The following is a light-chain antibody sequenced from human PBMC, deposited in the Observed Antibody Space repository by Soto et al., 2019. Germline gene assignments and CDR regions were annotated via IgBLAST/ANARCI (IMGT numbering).Light chain of an antibody. CDR1: SSDVGGYNY. CDR2: DVR. J-gene: IGLJ1*01. V-gene: IGLV2-14*01. CDR3: SSYTSSNTYV. Sequence: QSALTQPASVSGSPGQSITISCTGTSSDVGGYNYVSWYQQYPGKAPKLMIYDVRNRPSGVSNRFSGSKSGNTASLTISGLQAEDEADYYSSSYTSSNTYVFGTGTKLTVL.